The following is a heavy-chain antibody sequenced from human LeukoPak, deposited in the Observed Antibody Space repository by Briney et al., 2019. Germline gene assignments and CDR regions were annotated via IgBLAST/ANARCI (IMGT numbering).Heavy chain of an antibody. CDR1: GFTFSSYA. D-gene: IGHD4-11*01. CDR3: VKLHTVTTTY. Sequence: GGSLRLSCAASGFTFSSYAMSWVRQAPGKGLEWVSRIRGSGASTYYADSVKGRFTISRDNSKNTLYLQMNSLRAEDTAVYYCVKLHTVTTTYWGQGTLVTVSS. V-gene: IGHV3-23*01. J-gene: IGHJ4*02. CDR2: IRGSGAST.